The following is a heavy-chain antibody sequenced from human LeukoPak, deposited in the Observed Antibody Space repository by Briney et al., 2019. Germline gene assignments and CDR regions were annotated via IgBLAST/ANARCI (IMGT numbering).Heavy chain of an antibody. CDR3: ARDLWNYAY. V-gene: IGHV3-21*01. CDR2: ISSSSSYM. Sequence: GGSLRLSCAASGFTFSSYSMNWVRQAPGKGLEWVSCISSSSSYMYQADSVKGRFTISRDNAKNSLYLQMNSLRAEDTAVYYCARDLWNYAYWGQGTLVTVSS. D-gene: IGHD3-3*01. CDR1: GFTFSSYS. J-gene: IGHJ4*02.